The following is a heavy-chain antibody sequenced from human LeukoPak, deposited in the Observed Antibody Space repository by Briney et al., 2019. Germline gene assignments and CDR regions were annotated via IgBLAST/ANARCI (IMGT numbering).Heavy chain of an antibody. CDR1: GFTFSSYA. D-gene: IGHD1-14*01. V-gene: IGHV3-30-3*01. Sequence: GGSLRLSCAASGFTFSSYAMHWVRQAPGKGLEWVAVISYDGSNKHYADSVKGRFTISRDNAKNSLYLQMNSLRDEDTAVYYCARDPENYWGQGTLVTVSS. J-gene: IGHJ4*02. CDR3: ARDPENY. CDR2: ISYDGSNK.